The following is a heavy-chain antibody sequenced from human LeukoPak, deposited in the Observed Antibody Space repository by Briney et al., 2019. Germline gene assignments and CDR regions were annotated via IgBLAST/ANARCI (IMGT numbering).Heavy chain of an antibody. CDR3: ARSKDIRMGSKRGIEMDY. CDR1: GYSISSGYY. D-gene: IGHD5-24*01. Sequence: SETLSLTCTVSGYSISSGYYWDWIRQPPGKGLGWIGTLSHSGSSYYSPSLKSRVTISVDTSKNQFSLNLSSVTAADTAVYYCARSKDIRMGSKRGIEMDYWGQGTLVTVSS. J-gene: IGHJ4*02. V-gene: IGHV4-38-2*02. CDR2: LSHSGSS.